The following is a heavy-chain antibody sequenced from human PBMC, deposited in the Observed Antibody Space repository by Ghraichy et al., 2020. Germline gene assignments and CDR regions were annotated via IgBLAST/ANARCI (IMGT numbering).Heavy chain of an antibody. J-gene: IGHJ4*02. D-gene: IGHD3-16*02. Sequence: SQTLSLTCTVSGGSIGRYYWTWVRQPPGKGLEWIGNIDHSERTAYNPSLKSRVTLSIDRSKNQFSLNLNSVTAADTAVYYCARDNDEYGWGTYRYFDFWGQGTLVTVSS. CDR3: ARDNDEYGWGTYRYFDF. V-gene: IGHV4-59*01. CDR1: GGSIGRYY. CDR2: IDHSERT.